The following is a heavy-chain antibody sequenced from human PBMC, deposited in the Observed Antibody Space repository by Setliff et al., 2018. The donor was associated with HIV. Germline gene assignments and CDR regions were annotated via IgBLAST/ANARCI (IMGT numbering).Heavy chain of an antibody. V-gene: IGHV1-3*01. CDR2: INAGNGNT. Sequence: ASVKVSCKASGYTFTSYAMHWVRQAPGQRLEWMGWINAGNGNTKYSQKFQGRVTITRDTSASTAYMELSSLRSEDTAVYYCARSSGVRGIYYYYGMDVWGQGTTVTVS. CDR3: ARSSGVRGIYYYYGMDV. J-gene: IGHJ6*02. D-gene: IGHD3-10*01. CDR1: GYTFTSYA.